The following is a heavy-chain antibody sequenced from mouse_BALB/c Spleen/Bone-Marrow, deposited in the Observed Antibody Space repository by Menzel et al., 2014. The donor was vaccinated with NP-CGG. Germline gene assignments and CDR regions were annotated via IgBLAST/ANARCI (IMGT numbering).Heavy chain of an antibody. CDR1: GFTFSSYD. CDR2: INTNGGTT. Sequence: EVQLVESGGVLVQPGGSLKLSCAASGFTFSSYDMSWVRRTPDKRLELVATINTNGGTTYYPDSVKGRFTISRDNAKSTLYLQMSSLKSAGTAIYYCARNRYDWFAYWGQGTLVTVSA. CDR3: ARNRYDWFAY. D-gene: IGHD2-14*01. V-gene: IGHV5-6-3*01. J-gene: IGHJ3*01.